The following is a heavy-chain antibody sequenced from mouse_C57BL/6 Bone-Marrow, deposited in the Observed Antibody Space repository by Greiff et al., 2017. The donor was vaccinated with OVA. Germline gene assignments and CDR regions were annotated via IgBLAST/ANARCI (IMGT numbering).Heavy chain of an antibody. CDR2: LWGVGST. CDR1: GFSLTSYG. V-gene: IGHV2-6*01. CDR3: AKRAAHAPFAY. J-gene: IGHJ3*01. D-gene: IGHD3-2*02. Sequence: VKLQASGPGLVAPSQSLYITCTVSGFSLTSYGVDWVRPSPGKGLEWLGVLWGVGSTNYNSALKYRLSISKDNSKSQVFVKMNSLQTDDTAMYYCAKRAAHAPFAYWGQGTLVTVSA.